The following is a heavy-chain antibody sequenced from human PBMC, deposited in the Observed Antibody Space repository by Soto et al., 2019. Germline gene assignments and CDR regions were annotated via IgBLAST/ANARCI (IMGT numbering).Heavy chain of an antibody. Sequence: ASVKVSCKASGYTFTGYYMHWVRQAPGQGLEWMGWINPNSGGTNYAQKFQGWVTMTRDTSISTAYMELSRLRAEDTALYYCAKDRVGMTTVTTMDYWGQGTLVTVSS. CDR1: GYTFTGYY. J-gene: IGHJ4*02. CDR3: AKDRVGMTTVTTMDY. CDR2: INPNSGGT. V-gene: IGHV1-2*04. D-gene: IGHD4-17*01.